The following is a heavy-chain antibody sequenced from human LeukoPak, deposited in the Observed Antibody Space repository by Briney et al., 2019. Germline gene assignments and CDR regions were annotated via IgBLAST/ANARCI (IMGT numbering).Heavy chain of an antibody. CDR3: ARGKYGDFDS. CDR1: GFTFSGYW. Sequence: GGSLRLSCTASGFTFSGYWMHWVRQAPGTGLVWVSRINGDGGDTGYADSVKGRFTTFRDNAKSTLYLQMNSLRAEATAVYYCARGKYGDFDSWGQGTLVTVSS. J-gene: IGHJ4*02. D-gene: IGHD4-17*01. CDR2: INGDGGDT. V-gene: IGHV3-74*01.